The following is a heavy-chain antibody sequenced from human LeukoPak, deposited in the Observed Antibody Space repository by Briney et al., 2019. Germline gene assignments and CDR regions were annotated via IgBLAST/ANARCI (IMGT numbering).Heavy chain of an antibody. CDR2: IHDNDNT. V-gene: IGHV4-38-2*02. D-gene: IGHD6-19*01. Sequence: SETLSLTCSVSGYSIKSVFFEGGIRPPPGKGLEWVGSIHDNDNTHYNPSLKSRVTISVDTSKNQCSLSMRSVTAADSAVYYCATGGNIAVAGVLHWGQGALVTVSS. J-gene: IGHJ4*02. CDR3: ATGGNIAVAGVLH. CDR1: GYSIKSVFF.